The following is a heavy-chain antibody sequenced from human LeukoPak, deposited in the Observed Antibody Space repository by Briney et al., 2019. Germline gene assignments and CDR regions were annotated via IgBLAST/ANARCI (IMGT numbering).Heavy chain of an antibody. V-gene: IGHV1-2*02. CDR1: AYTFTAYY. J-gene: IGHJ4*02. D-gene: IGHD3-10*01. Sequence: ASVKVSCKASAYTFTAYYLHWVRQAPGQGLEWMGWIHPNSGGTNYAQNFQGRVSMTTDTSISTVYMELSRLRSDDTAVYYCARDYYGSGTYYKDYWGQGTLVTVSS. CDR3: ARDYYGSGTYYKDY. CDR2: IHPNSGGT.